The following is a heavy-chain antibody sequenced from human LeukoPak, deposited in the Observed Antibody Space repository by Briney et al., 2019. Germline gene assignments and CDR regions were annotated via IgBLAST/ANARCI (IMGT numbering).Heavy chain of an antibody. CDR1: GFTVSSNY. CDR2: ISGSGGST. J-gene: IGHJ4*02. Sequence: GGSLRLSCAASGFTVSSNYMSWVRQAPGKGLEWVSAISGSGGSTYYADSVKGRFTISRDNSKNTLYLQMNSLRAEDTAVYYCTKTITMIVVVKSTFDYWGQGTLVTVSS. CDR3: TKTITMIVVVKSTFDY. D-gene: IGHD3-22*01. V-gene: IGHV3-23*01.